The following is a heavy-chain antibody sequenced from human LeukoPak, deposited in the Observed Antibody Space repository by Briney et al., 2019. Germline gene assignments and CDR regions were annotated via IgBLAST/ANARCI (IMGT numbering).Heavy chain of an antibody. V-gene: IGHV1-2*02. J-gene: IGHJ5*02. CDR2: INPNSGGT. CDR1: GYTFTGYY. CDR3: ARDLEGYCSSTSCHEGWFDP. D-gene: IGHD2-2*01. Sequence: ASVKVSCKASGYTFTGYYKHWVRQAPGQGLEWMGWINPNSGGTNYAQKFQGRVTMTRDTSISTAYMELSRLRSDDTAVYYCARDLEGYCSSTSCHEGWFDPWGQGTLVTVSS.